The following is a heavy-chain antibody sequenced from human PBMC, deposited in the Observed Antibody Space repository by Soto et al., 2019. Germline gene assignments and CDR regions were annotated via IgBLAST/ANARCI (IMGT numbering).Heavy chain of an antibody. CDR2: INPHGGST. CDR3: ARSSGGNVGIIIEGSNWFDP. J-gene: IGHJ5*02. V-gene: IGHV1-46*01. CDR1: GDTFTSYY. D-gene: IGHD1-1*01. Sequence: ASVQVSCKAPGDTFTSYYLNWVRQAPGQGLEWMGVINPHGGSTKYAEKFQGRITMTRDTSRSTVYMELSSLRADDTAIYYCARSSGGNVGIIIEGSNWFDPWGQGTLVTVSS.